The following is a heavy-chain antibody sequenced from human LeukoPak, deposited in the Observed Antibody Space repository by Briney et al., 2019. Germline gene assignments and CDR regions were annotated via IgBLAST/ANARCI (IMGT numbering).Heavy chain of an antibody. J-gene: IGHJ4*02. V-gene: IGHV6-1*01. CDR2: TYYRAKWYN. CDR1: GDSVSINSAA. CDR3: ATTNTQLWGFAY. D-gene: IGHD5-18*01. Sequence: SQTLSLTCAISGDSVSINSAAWNWIRQSPSRGLEWLGSTYYRAKWYNDYAVFVKRLITINPDTSKNQFSLQLNSVTPEDTAVYYCATTNTQLWGFAYWGQGPLVPVSS.